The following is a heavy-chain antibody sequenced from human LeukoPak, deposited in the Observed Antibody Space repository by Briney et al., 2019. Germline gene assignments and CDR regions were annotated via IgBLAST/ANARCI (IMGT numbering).Heavy chain of an antibody. CDR1: GFTFSDYY. V-gene: IGHV3-11*06. Sequence: GGSLRLSCAASGFTFSDYYMSCIREAPGKGLEWVSYISSSSSYRDYADSVKGRFTISRDNAKNSLYLQMNSLRVEDTAVYFCARDRLAAVGRRGGGGDIWGQGTMVTVSS. D-gene: IGHD6-13*01. J-gene: IGHJ3*02. CDR3: ARDRLAAVGRRGGGGDI. CDR2: ISSSSSYR.